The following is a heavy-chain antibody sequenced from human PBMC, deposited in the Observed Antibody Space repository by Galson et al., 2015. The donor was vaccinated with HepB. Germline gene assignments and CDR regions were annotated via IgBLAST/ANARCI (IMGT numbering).Heavy chain of an antibody. CDR2: IYYSGST. CDR1: GGSISSYY. Sequence: ETLSLTCTVSGGSISSYYWSWIRQPPGKGLEWIGYIYYSGSTNYNPSLKSRVTISVDTSKNQFSLKLSSVTAADTAVYYCARDQRAGYCSSTSCYGGGYYYYGMDVWGQGTTVTVSS. CDR3: ARDQRAGYCSSTSCYGGGYYYYGMDV. J-gene: IGHJ6*02. V-gene: IGHV4-59*01. D-gene: IGHD2-2*01.